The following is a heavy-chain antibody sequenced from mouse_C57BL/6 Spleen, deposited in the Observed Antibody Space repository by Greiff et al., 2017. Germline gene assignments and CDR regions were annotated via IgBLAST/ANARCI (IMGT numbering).Heavy chain of an antibody. D-gene: IGHD1-1*01. V-gene: IGHV1-82*01. CDR1: GYAFSSSW. CDR2: IYPGDGDT. CDR3: ARHPYYYGKDAMDY. Sequence: VQLQQSGPELVKPGASVKISCKASGYAFSSSWMNWVKQRPGKGLEWIGRIYPGDGDTNYNGKFKGKATLTADKSSSTAYMQLRSLTSEDSAVYFCARHPYYYGKDAMDYWGQGTAVTVSS. J-gene: IGHJ4*01.